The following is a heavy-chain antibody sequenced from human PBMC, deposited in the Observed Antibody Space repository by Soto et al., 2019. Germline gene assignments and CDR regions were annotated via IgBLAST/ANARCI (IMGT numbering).Heavy chain of an antibody. CDR1: GFTFSNYW. V-gene: IGHV3-74*01. CDR2: INSDGSST. D-gene: IGHD1-26*01. Sequence: GGSLRLSCAASGFTFSNYWMHWVRQAPGKGLVWVSRINSDGSSTSYADSVKGRFTIYRDNAENALYLQMNSLTAEDKAVYYCTRSGSTDSNDAFLVWGQGTMVTVSS. J-gene: IGHJ3*01. CDR3: TRSGSTDSNDAFLV.